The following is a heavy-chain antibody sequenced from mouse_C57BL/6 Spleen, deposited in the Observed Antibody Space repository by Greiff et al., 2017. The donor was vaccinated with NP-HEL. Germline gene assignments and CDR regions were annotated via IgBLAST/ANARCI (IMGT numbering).Heavy chain of an antibody. D-gene: IGHD1-1*01. V-gene: IGHV3-6*01. Sequence: EVKLMESGPGLVKPSQSLSLTCSVTGYSITSGYYWNWIRQFPGNKLEWMGYISYDGSNNYNPSLKNRISITRDTSKNQSFLKLNSVTTEDTATYYCAREPGSPWYFDVWGTGTTVTVSS. CDR2: ISYDGSN. CDR3: AREPGSPWYFDV. J-gene: IGHJ1*03. CDR1: GYSITSGYY.